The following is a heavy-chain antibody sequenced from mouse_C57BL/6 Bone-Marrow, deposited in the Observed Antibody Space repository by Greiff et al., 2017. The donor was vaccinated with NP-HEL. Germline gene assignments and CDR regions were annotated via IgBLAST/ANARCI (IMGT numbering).Heavy chain of an antibody. D-gene: IGHD2-10*01. CDR3: ARYPCRNYFDY. CDR2: ISSGGSYT. V-gene: IGHV5-6*01. CDR1: GFTFSSYG. J-gene: IGHJ2*01. Sequence: EVQRVESGGDLVKPGGSLKLSCAASGFTFSSYGMSWVRQTPDKRLEWVATISSGGSYTYYPDSVKGRFTISRDNAKNTLYLQMSSLKSEDTAMYYCARYPCRNYFDYWGQGTTLTVSS.